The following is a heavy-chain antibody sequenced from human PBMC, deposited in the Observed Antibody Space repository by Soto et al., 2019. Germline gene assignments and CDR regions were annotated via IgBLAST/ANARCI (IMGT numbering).Heavy chain of an antibody. D-gene: IGHD2-15*01. CDR3: ARFQLGYCSGGSCPGAFDI. V-gene: IGHV4-59*01. J-gene: IGHJ3*02. Sequence: QVPLQESGPGLVKPSETLSLTCTVSGGSISSYYWSWIRQPPGKGLEWIGYIYYSGSTNYNPTLKSRVAISVDTSKNQFSLKLSSVTAADTAVYYCARFQLGYCSGGSCPGAFDIWGQGTMVTVSS. CDR2: IYYSGST. CDR1: GGSISSYY.